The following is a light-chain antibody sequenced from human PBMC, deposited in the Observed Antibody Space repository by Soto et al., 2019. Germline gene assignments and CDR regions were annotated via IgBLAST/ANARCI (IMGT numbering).Light chain of an antibody. J-gene: IGKJ2*01. Sequence: EIVLTQSPATLSLSPGERASLSYRASQSVSSYLAWYQHKPGQAPRLLIYDASNRATGIPARFSGSGSGTDFTLTISSLEPEDFAVYYCQQRSNWPHTFGPGTKLAIK. CDR1: QSVSSY. CDR2: DAS. V-gene: IGKV3-11*01. CDR3: QQRSNWPHT.